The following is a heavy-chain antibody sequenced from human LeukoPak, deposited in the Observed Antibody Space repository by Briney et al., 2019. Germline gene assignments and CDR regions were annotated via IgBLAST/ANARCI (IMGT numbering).Heavy chain of an antibody. D-gene: IGHD1-26*01. J-gene: IGHJ4*02. CDR1: GYTFTTYY. CDR2: INPSGGST. Sequence: ASVKVSCKASGYTFTTYYIHWVRQAPGQGLEWMRIINPSGGSTTYAQIFQGRVTLTRDTSTSTVYMELSSLRSDDTAVYYCARAPKGVTTGYFDHWGQGTLVTVSS. V-gene: IGHV1-46*01. CDR3: ARAPKGVTTGYFDH.